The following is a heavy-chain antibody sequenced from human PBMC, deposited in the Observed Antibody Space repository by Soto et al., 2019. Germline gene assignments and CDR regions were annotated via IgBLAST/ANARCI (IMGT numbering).Heavy chain of an antibody. V-gene: IGHV3-48*01. Sequence: EVQLVESGGGLVQPGGSLSLSCAASGFTFSSYNMNWVRQAPGNGLEWVSYISSSGSTIYYADSVKGRFTISRDNAKNSLYLQMNSLRAEDTAVYYCARVAYYYDSSGYFYWGQGTLVTVSS. CDR3: ARVAYYYDSSGYFY. D-gene: IGHD3-22*01. J-gene: IGHJ4*02. CDR2: ISSSGSTI. CDR1: GFTFSSYN.